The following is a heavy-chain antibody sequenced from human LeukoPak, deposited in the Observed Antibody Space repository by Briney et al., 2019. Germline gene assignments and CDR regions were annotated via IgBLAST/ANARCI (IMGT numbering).Heavy chain of an antibody. CDR3: ARGRYCSGGSCYSILMRY. CDR2: INHSGST. D-gene: IGHD2-15*01. Sequence: PSETLSLTCAVYGGSFSGYYWSWIRQPPGKGLEWIGEINHSGSTNYNPSLKSRVTISVDTSKNQFSLKLSSVTAADTAVYYCARGRYCSGGSCYSILMRYWGQGTLVTVSS. J-gene: IGHJ4*02. V-gene: IGHV4-34*01. CDR1: GGSFSGYY.